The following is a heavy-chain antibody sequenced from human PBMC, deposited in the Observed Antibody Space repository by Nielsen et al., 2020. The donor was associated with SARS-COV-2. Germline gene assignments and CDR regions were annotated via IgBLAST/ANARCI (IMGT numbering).Heavy chain of an antibody. D-gene: IGHD3-9*01. J-gene: IGHJ3*02. CDR1: GGSISSGGYY. CDR2: IYYSGST. CDR3: ARSYYDILTGVPLDAFDI. V-gene: IGHV4-39*01. Sequence: SETLSLTCAVSGGSISSGGYYWGWIRQPPGKGLEWIGSIYYSGSTYYNPSLKSRVTISVDTSKNQFSLKLSSVTAADTAVYYCARSYYDILTGVPLDAFDIWGQGTMVTVSS.